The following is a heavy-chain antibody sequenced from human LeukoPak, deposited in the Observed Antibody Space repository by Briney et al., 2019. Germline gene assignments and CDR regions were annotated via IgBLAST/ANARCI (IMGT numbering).Heavy chain of an antibody. D-gene: IGHD3-9*01. J-gene: IGHJ1*01. CDR3: ARRPSKYFHVLTRYYRTESAY. Sequence: ASVKVSCKASGYTFTIYGISWGRQGTREGGGWGGWMNANMGKTGYAQNLQGRVTMTTDTSTSTACMELSSLRAEDTAVYYCARRPSKYFHVLTRYYRTESAYWGQGTLLTAPS. CDR2: MNANMGKT. CDR1: GYTFTIYG. V-gene: IGHV1-8*02.